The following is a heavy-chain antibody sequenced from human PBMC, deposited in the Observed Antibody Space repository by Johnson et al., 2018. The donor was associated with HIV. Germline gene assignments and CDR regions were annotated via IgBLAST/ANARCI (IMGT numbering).Heavy chain of an antibody. J-gene: IGHJ3*01. Sequence: VQLVESGGHVVRPGGSLRLSCAASGFTFDHYDMSWVRQVPGKGLEWVSGISGSGGSTYYADSVKGRFTISRDNAKNSLYLQLNSRRADDTAVYYCASRVQTFGVDATPRGFFDLWGQGTMVTVSS. CDR2: ISGSGGST. D-gene: IGHD3-3*01. V-gene: IGHV3-20*04. CDR1: GFTFDHYD. CDR3: ASRVQTFGVDATPRGFFDL.